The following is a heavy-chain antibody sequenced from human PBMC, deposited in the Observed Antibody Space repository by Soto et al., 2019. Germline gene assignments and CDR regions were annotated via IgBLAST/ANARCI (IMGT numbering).Heavy chain of an antibody. CDR2: IIPIFGTA. CDR3: ATLVNTIFGVVTPLGYYGMDV. V-gene: IGHV1-69*13. D-gene: IGHD3-3*01. J-gene: IGHJ6*02. CDR1: GGTFSSYA. Sequence: SVKVSCKASGGTFSSYAISWVRQAPGQGLEWMGGIIPIFGTANYAQKFQGRVTITADESTSTAYMELSSLRSEDTAVYYCATLVNTIFGVVTPLGYYGMDVWGQGTTVTVSS.